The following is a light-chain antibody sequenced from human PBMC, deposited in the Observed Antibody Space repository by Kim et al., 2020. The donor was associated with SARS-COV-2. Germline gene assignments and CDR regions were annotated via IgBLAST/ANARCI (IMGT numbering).Light chain of an antibody. CDR3: QQSYSIPYT. V-gene: IGKV1-39*01. Sequence: DIQMTQSPSSLSASVGDRLTITCRASQSISGYLNWYQQKPGKAPKVLITAASSLQRGVPSRFSGSGSGEDFTLTISSLQPEDIASYYCQQSYSIPYTFGQGTKLEI. CDR1: QSISGY. CDR2: AAS. J-gene: IGKJ2*01.